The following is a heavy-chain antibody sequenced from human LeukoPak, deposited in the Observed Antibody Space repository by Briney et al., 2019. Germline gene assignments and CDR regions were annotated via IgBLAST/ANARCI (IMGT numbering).Heavy chain of an antibody. V-gene: IGHV1-2*02. Sequence: ASVKVSCKASGYIFSGHYIQWVRQAPGQGLEWMGWINPASGGTNNAQKFHGRVTMTTDTSISTLYMELNRLRSDDTAVYYCARVLFPSGPTHCFDPWGQGTLVTVSS. CDR1: GYIFSGHY. CDR3: ARVLFPSGPTHCFDP. CDR2: INPASGGT. J-gene: IGHJ5*02. D-gene: IGHD2-21*01.